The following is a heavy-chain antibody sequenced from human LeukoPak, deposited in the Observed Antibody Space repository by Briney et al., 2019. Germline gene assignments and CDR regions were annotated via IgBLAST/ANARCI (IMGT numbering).Heavy chain of an antibody. D-gene: IGHD6-13*01. CDR2: INPSGGST. Sequence: ASVKVSCKASGYTLTSYYMHWVRQAPGQGLEWMGIINPSGGSTSYAQKFQGRVTMTRDMSTSTVYMELSSLRSEDTAVYYCARVSQLGYNWFDPWGQGTPVTVSS. V-gene: IGHV1-46*01. J-gene: IGHJ5*02. CDR1: GYTLTSYY. CDR3: ARVSQLGYNWFDP.